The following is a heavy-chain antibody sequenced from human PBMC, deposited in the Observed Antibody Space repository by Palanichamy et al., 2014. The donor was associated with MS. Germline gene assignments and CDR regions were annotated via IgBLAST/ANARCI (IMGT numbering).Heavy chain of an antibody. CDR3: AKATGAIVARSPFDY. CDR1: GSTFDDYA. D-gene: IGHD6-6*01. CDR2: ISWNSGST. J-gene: IGHJ4*02. Sequence: EVQLVESGGGLVQTGRSLRLSCAASGSTFDDYAMYWVRQAPGKGLEWVSGISWNSGSTGYADSVKGRFTISRDNAKNSLYLQMNSLRAEDTALYYCAKATGAIVARSPFDYWGQGTLVTVSS. V-gene: IGHV3-9*01.